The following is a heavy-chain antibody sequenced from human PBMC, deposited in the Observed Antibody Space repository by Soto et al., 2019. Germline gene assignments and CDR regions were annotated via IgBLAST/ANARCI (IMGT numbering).Heavy chain of an antibody. Sequence: QVQLQESGPGLVKPSGTLSLTCAVSGGSISSSNWWSWVRQPPGKGLEWIGEIYPSGSTNNNPSPNTPVSQTAANTKTQSSLKLSPVTAADTAVYYCARDRIVVVPAAMKPYYYYGMDVWGQGTTVTVSS. J-gene: IGHJ6*02. V-gene: IGHV4-4*02. CDR3: ARDRIVVVPAAMKPYYYYGMDV. CDR1: GGSISSSNW. D-gene: IGHD2-2*01. CDR2: IYPSGST.